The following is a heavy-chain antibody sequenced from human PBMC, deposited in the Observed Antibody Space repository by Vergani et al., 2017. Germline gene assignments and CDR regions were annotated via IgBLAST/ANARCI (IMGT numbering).Heavy chain of an antibody. CDR1: GYSFTSYW. D-gene: IGHD6-6*01. CDR3: ARPRCDYSTSSSFDY. V-gene: IGHV5-51*03. CDR2: IYPGDSES. J-gene: IGHJ4*02. Sequence: EVELVQSGAEVKKPGESLKISCKGSGYSFTSYWLAWVRQMPGKGLEWRGIIYPGDSESEYRPSFQGQVTISADKSISTVFLQWSSLKASDTAMYYCARPRCDYSTSSSFDYWGQGTLVTVSS.